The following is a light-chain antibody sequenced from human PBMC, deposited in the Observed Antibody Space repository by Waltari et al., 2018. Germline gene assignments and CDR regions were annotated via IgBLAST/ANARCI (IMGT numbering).Light chain of an antibody. CDR3: SSYSNTNTPYVVLL. CDR1: SSDIGGYRF. V-gene: IGLV2-14*03. J-gene: IGLJ2*01. Sequence: QSTLTQPASVSGSPGQSITISCTGTSSDIGGYRFVSWSQQHPGKAPKLMIYDVSNRPSGVSDRFSGSKSGNTASLTISGLQAEDEADYYCSSYSNTNTPYVVLLFGGGTKLTVL. CDR2: DVS.